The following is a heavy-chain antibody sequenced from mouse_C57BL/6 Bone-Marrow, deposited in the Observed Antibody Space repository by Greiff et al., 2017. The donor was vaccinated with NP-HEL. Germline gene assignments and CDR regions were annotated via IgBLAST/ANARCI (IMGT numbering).Heavy chain of an antibody. Sequence: EVKLMESGPVLVKPGASVKMSCKASGYTFTDYYMNWVKQSHGKSLEWIGVINPYNGGTSYNQKFKGKATLTVDKSSSTAYMELNSLTSEDSAVYYCARWLRHYWGQGTTLTVSS. CDR3: ARWLRHY. V-gene: IGHV1-19*01. CDR1: GYTFTDYY. CDR2: INPYNGGT. J-gene: IGHJ2*01. D-gene: IGHD2-2*01.